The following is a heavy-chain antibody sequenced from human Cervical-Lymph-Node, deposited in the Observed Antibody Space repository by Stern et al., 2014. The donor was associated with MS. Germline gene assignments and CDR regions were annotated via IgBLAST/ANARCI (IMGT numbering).Heavy chain of an antibody. CDR1: GGTFSSYA. D-gene: IGHD4-17*01. V-gene: IGHV1-69*09. CDR3: ARGTTGPFYYYYGMDV. CDR2: IIPILGIA. Sequence: QVQLVESGAEVKKPGSSVKVSCKASGGTFSSYAISWVRQAPGQGLEWMGRIIPILGIANYAQKFQGRVTITADKSTSTAYMELSSLRSEDTAVYYCARGTTGPFYYYYGMDVWGQGTTVTVSS. J-gene: IGHJ6*02.